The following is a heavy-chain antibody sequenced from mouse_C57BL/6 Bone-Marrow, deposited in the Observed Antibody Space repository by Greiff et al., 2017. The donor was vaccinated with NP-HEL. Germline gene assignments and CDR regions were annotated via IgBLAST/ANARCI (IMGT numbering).Heavy chain of an antibody. CDR3: ARSGFTTVVATDWYFDV. D-gene: IGHD1-1*01. J-gene: IGHJ1*03. Sequence: QVQLKQSGAELARPGASVKMSCKASGYTFTSYTMPWVKQRPGQGLEWIGYINPSSGYTKYNQKFKEKATLTADKSSSTAYMQLSSLTSEDSAVYYCARSGFTTVVATDWYFDVWGTGTTVTVSS. V-gene: IGHV1-4*01. CDR1: GYTFTSYT. CDR2: INPSSGYT.